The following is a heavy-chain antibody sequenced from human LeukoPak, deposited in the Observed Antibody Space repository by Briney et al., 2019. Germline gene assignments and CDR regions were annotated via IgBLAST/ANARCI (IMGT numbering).Heavy chain of an antibody. V-gene: IGHV1-69*01. CDR3: ARDRGQLLNYFDY. CDR2: IIPIFGTA. J-gene: IGHJ4*02. Sequence: XSXVRQAPGQGLEWMGGIIPIFGTANYAQKFQGRVTITADESTSTAYMELSSLRSEDTAVYYCARDRGQLLNYFDYWGQGTLVTVSS. D-gene: IGHD2-2*01.